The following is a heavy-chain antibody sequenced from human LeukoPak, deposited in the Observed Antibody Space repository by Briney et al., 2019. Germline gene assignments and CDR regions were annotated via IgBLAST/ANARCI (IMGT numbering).Heavy chain of an antibody. J-gene: IGHJ5*02. D-gene: IGHD1-1*01. CDR3: ARDRLQLQS. CDR2: IYYTGNT. Sequence: SETLSLACTVSGGSISNYYWNWIRQPPGKGLEWIGYIYYTGNTNYNPPLKSRVTISVDTSKNQFSLKLSSVTAADTAVYYCARDRLQLQSWGQGTLVTVSS. CDR1: GGSISNYY. V-gene: IGHV4-59*01.